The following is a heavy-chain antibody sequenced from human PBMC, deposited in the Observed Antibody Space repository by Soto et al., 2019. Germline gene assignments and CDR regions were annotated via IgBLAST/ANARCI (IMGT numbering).Heavy chain of an antibody. V-gene: IGHV2-70*11. D-gene: IGHD2-15*01. Sequence: SGPTLVNPTQPLTLTCTFSGFSLSTSGRCVSWIRQPPGKALEWLARIDWDDDNYYSTSLKTRLTISKDTSKNQVVLTMTNMDPVDTATYYCARIQRSDAAGGSCDSLNYDRGQGTLVTFAS. J-gene: IGHJ4*01. CDR3: ARIQRSDAAGGSCDSLNYD. CDR2: IDWDDDN. CDR1: GFSLSTSGRC.